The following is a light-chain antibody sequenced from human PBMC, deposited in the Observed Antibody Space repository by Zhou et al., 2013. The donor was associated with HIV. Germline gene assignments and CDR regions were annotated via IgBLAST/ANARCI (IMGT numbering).Light chain of an antibody. CDR3: QQYGSSLT. CDR1: QSVDIN. Sequence: TVMTQSPATLSVSPGDRATLSCRASQSVDINLAWYQQKPGQAPRLLIYSASTRATGVPARFSGSGSGTEFTLTISRLEPEDFAVYYCQQYGSSLTFGGGTKVEIK. CDR2: SAS. J-gene: IGKJ4*01. V-gene: IGKV3-15*01.